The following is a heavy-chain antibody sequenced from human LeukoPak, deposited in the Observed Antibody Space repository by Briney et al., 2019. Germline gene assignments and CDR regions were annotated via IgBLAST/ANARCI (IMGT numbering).Heavy chain of an antibody. CDR3: VKVRSVFGANCSDS. D-gene: IGHD3-3*01. CDR1: GFTFSMSA. Sequence: GGSLRLSCLGSGFTFSMSAMHWVRQAPGKGLEWVASEEKDGRTEYNADSVKGRFTISRDNSANTLYLDLDSLTVEDTAVYYCVKVRSVFGANCSDSWGQGTLVTVSS. J-gene: IGHJ4*02. CDR2: EEKDGRTE. V-gene: IGHV3-30*02.